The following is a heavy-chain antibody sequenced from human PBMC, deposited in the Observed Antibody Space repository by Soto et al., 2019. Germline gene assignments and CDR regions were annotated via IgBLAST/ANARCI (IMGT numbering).Heavy chain of an antibody. CDR3: ARNTDHRLVRGWLDP. CDR2: ISHDGSRE. J-gene: IGHJ5*02. Sequence: GGSLRLSCAASGLTFSTSAMHWVRQAPGKGLEWVAMISHDGSREYYGDSVKGRFSVSRDNSHNILHLQMNSLRIEDTAVYFCARNTDHRLVRGWLDPCGQGTMVTVYS. CDR1: GLTFSTSA. V-gene: IGHV3-30-3*01. D-gene: IGHD3-10*01.